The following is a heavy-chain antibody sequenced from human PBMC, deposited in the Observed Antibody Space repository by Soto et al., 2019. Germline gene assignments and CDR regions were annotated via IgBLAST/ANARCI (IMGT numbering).Heavy chain of an antibody. D-gene: IGHD3-22*01. CDR3: ATAPLFYYDSSGYPRFDY. Sequence: ASVKVSCKVSGYTLTELSIHWVRQAPGKGLEWMGGFDPEDGETIYAQKFQGRVTMTEDTSTDTAYMELSSLRSEDTAVYYCATAPLFYYDSSGYPRFDYWGQGTLVTVSS. V-gene: IGHV1-24*01. CDR1: GYTLTELS. J-gene: IGHJ4*02. CDR2: FDPEDGET.